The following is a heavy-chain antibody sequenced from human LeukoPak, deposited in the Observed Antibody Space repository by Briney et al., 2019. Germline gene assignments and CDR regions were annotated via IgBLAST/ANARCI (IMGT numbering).Heavy chain of an antibody. CDR1: GFAFSRND. J-gene: IGHJ3*01. Sequence: PGGSLRLSCAASGFAFSRNDMFWVRQAPGKGLEWVSSISGSSGATYHADSVRGRFTISRDNSKNTVFLQMNSLRAEDTAIYYCAKGGPGAFDFWGQGTMVTVSS. CDR2: ISGSSGAT. CDR3: AKGGPGAFDF. V-gene: IGHV3-23*01. D-gene: IGHD2-15*01.